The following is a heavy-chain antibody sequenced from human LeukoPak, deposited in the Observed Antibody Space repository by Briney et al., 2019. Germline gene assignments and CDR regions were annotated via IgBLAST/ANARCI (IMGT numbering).Heavy chain of an antibody. CDR2: ISYDGSNK. D-gene: IGHD5-24*01. J-gene: IGHJ4*02. V-gene: IGHV3-30-3*01. Sequence: PGGSLRLSCAASGFTLGTYDMYWVRQAPGKGLEWVAVISYDGSNKYYADSVKGRFTISRDNSKNTLYLQMNSLRAEDTAVYYCARGGRDGYNYIDYWGQGTLVTVSS. CDR3: ARGGRDGYNYIDY. CDR1: GFTLGTYD.